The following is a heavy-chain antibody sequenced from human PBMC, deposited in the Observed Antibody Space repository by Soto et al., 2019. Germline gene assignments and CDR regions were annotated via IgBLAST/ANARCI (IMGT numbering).Heavy chain of an antibody. V-gene: IGHV3-48*01. CDR1: GFTFSSYS. J-gene: IGHJ4*02. D-gene: IGHD4-17*01. Sequence: GGSLRLSCVTSGFTFSSYSLNWVRQAPGKGLEWISFISESSPSTYYADSARGRFTISRDNAKNSLYLQLNSPRAEDTAVYYCARGRYGDHDYWGQGTLVTVSS. CDR2: ISESSPST. CDR3: ARGRYGDHDY.